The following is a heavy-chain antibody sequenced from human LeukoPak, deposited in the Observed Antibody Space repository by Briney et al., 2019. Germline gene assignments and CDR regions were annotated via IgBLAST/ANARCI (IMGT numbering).Heavy chain of an antibody. Sequence: GSLRLSCAASGFTFSSYAMSWVRQAPGKGLEWVSAISGSGGSTYYADSVKGRFTISRDNSKNTLYLQMNSLRAEDTAVYYCAKGNLYVVVPAASMDVWGQGTTVTVSS. D-gene: IGHD2-2*01. CDR3: AKGNLYVVVPAASMDV. V-gene: IGHV3-23*01. CDR1: GFTFSSYA. J-gene: IGHJ6*02. CDR2: ISGSGGST.